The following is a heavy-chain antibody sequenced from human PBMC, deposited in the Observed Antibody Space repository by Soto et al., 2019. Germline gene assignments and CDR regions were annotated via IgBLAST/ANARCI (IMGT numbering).Heavy chain of an antibody. CDR1: GDSVSSNCAA. CDR3: ARGSWDDVTGHYYMDV. CDR2: TYYRSKWYI. J-gene: IGHJ6*03. V-gene: IGHV6-1*01. Sequence: QVQLQQSGPGLVKPSQTLSLTCDFSGDSVSSNCAAWNWIRQTPSRGLEWLGRTYYRSKWYINYAVSVKSRITVNPDTSKSKFSLQLNSVTHEDTAVYYCARGSWDDVTGHYYMDVLVKGTTVTVSS. D-gene: IGHD1-1*01.